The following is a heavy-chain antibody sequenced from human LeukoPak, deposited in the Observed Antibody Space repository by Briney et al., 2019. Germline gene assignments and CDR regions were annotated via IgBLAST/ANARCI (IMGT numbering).Heavy chain of an antibody. V-gene: IGHV4-59*01. CDR2: IYYSGST. CDR3: ARGNCGGDCYHNLGTYFDF. D-gene: IGHD2-21*02. CDR1: GGSISGYY. Sequence: PSETLSLTCTASGGSISGYYWSWIRQPPGKGLEWIGYIYYSGSTNYNPSLKSRVTISVDTFKNQLSLKLSSVTAADTAVYYCARGNCGGDCYHNLGTYFDFWGQGTVVTVSS. J-gene: IGHJ4*02.